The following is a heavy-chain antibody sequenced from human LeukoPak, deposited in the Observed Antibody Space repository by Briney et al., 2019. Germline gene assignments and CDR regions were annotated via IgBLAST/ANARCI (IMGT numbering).Heavy chain of an antibody. V-gene: IGHV3-30*03. CDR1: GFTFSSYG. CDR3: ARDRYYYGSGTPERCAFDI. Sequence: PGGSLRLSCAASGFTFSSYGMHWVRQAPGKGLEWVAVISYDGSNKYYADSVKGRFTISRDNSKNSLYLQMNSLRAEDTAVYYCARDRYYYGSGTPERCAFDIWGQGTMVTVSS. CDR2: ISYDGSNK. J-gene: IGHJ3*02. D-gene: IGHD3-10*01.